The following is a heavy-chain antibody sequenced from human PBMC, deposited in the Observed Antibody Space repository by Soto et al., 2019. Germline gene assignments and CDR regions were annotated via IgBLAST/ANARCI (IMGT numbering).Heavy chain of an antibody. V-gene: IGHV4-34*01. CDR1: GGSFSGYY. CDR2: INHSGST. CDR3: AREERGYCSGGSCYERGHDAFDI. D-gene: IGHD2-15*01. Sequence: SETLSLTCAVYGGSFSGYYWSWIRQPPGKGLEWIGEINHSGSTNYNPSLKSRVTISVDTSKNQFSLKLSSVTAADTAVYYCAREERGYCSGGSCYERGHDAFDIWGQGTMVTVSS. J-gene: IGHJ3*02.